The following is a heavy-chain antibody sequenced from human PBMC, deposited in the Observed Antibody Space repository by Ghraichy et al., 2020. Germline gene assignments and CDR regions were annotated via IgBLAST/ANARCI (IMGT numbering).Heavy chain of an antibody. CDR3: ARTSSGAIFGMLSTLPNWFDP. D-gene: IGHD3-3*01. J-gene: IGHJ5*02. V-gene: IGHV2-26*01. CDR1: GFSLSNARMG. Sequence: SGPTLVKPTETLTLTCTVSGFSLSNARMGVSWIRQPPGKALEWLAHIFSNDEKSYSTSLKSRLTISKDTSKSQVVLTMTNMDPVDTATYYCARTSSGAIFGMLSTLPNWFDPWGQGTLVTVSS. CDR2: IFSNDEK.